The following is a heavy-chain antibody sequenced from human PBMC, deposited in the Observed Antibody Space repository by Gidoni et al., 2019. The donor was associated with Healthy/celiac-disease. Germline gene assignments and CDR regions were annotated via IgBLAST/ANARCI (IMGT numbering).Heavy chain of an antibody. J-gene: IGHJ4*02. CDR2: ISGSGGST. CDR1: GFTFSSYA. D-gene: IGHD3-10*01. CDR3: AKARTSGYYGSGSYLY. V-gene: IGHV3-23*01. Sequence: EVQLLESGGGLVQPGGSLRLSCAASGFTFSSYAMSWVRQAPGKGLEWVSAISGSGGSTYYADSVKGLFTISRDNSKNTLYLQMNSLRAEDTAVYYCAKARTSGYYGSGSYLYWGQGTLVTVSS.